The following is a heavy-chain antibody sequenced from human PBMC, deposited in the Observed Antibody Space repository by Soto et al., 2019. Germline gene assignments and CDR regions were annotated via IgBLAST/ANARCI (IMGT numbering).Heavy chain of an antibody. CDR2: IFYSGTA. D-gene: IGHD1-1*01. J-gene: IGHJ6*03. Sequence: SETLSLTCTVSGASIDSSAYYWAWIRQPPGKGLEWIGSIFYSGTAYYNPSLAGRVTISVDTSKNQFSLKLNSVTAADTAVYYCARYIGYYSYYMDVWGKGTTVTVSS. V-gene: IGHV4-39*01. CDR1: GASIDSSAYY. CDR3: ARYIGYYSYYMDV.